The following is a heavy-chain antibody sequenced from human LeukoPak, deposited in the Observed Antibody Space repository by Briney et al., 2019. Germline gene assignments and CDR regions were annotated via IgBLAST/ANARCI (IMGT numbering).Heavy chain of an antibody. CDR3: ARSPMRGSVYFDY. CDR2: IYYSGST. V-gene: IGHV4-59*01. Sequence: SETLSLTCTVSGGSISSYYWSWIRQPPGKGLEWIGYIYYSGSTNYNPSLKSRVTISVDTSKNQFSLKLSSVTAADTAVYYCARSPMRGSVYFDYWGQGTLVTVSS. CDR1: GGSISSYY. J-gene: IGHJ4*02. D-gene: IGHD3-10*01.